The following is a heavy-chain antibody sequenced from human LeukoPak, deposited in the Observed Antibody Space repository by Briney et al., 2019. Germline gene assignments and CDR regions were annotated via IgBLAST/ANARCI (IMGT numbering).Heavy chain of an antibody. CDR1: GYTFTGYY. CDR3: ARVYAHGSGII. Sequence: GASVKVSCKASGYTFTGYYMHWVRQAPGQGLEWMGWINPNSGGTNYAQKFQGRVTMTRGTSISTAYMELSSLRSEDTAVYYCARVYAHGSGIIWGQGTMVTVSS. CDR2: INPNSGGT. V-gene: IGHV1-2*02. J-gene: IGHJ3*02. D-gene: IGHD3-10*01.